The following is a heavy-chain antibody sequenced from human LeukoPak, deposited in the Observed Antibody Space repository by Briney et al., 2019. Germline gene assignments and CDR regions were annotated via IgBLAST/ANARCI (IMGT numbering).Heavy chain of an antibody. CDR3: ARSREATLDDILGHGVMDV. CDR1: GFTFNSYS. J-gene: IGHJ6*03. V-gene: IGHV3-21*01. D-gene: IGHD3-9*01. Sequence: GGSLRLSCAASGFTFNSYSMNWVRQAPGKGLEWVSSISSSSSYIYYADSVKGRFTISRDNAKNSLYLQMNSLRAEDTAVYYCARSREATLDDILGHGVMDVWGKGTTVTVSS. CDR2: ISSSSSYI.